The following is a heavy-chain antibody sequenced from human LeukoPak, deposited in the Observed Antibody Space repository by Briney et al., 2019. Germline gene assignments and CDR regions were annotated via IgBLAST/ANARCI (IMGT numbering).Heavy chain of an antibody. V-gene: IGHV3-48*01. J-gene: IGHJ6*04. D-gene: IGHD3-10*02. CDR3: AELGITMIGGV. CDR2: ISFSTSTI. CDR1: GFTFSTYS. Sequence: GGSLRLSSVASGFTFSTYSMNWVRQAPGKGLEWVSYISFSTSTIYYADSVKGRFTISRDNAKNALYLQMNSLRAEDTAVYYCAELGITMIGGVWGKGTTVTISS.